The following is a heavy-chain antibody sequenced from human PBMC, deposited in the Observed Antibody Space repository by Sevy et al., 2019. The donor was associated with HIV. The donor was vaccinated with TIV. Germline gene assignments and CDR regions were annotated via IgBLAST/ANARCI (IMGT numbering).Heavy chain of an antibody. CDR1: GFTFSSYD. CDR2: IGTAGDT. Sequence: GGSLRLSCAASGFTFSSYDMHWVRQATGKGLEWVSAIGTAGDTYYPGYVKGRFTISRENAKNSVYLQRNSLRAGDTAVYYYARAQGSRAARFYYYYYMGVWGKGTTVTVSS. CDR3: ARAQGSRAARFYYYYYMGV. V-gene: IGHV3-13*01. D-gene: IGHD6-6*01. J-gene: IGHJ6*03.